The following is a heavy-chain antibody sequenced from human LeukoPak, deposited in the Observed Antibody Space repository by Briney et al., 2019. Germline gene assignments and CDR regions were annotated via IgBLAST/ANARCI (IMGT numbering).Heavy chain of an antibody. CDR1: GFTLSSHW. CDR3: ARVLMTTVTISTFDI. D-gene: IGHD4-17*01. J-gene: IGHJ3*02. V-gene: IGHV3-43*02. CDR2: ISGDGGST. Sequence: PGGSLRLSCAASGFTLSSHWMHWVRQAPGKGLEWVSLISGDGGSTSYADSVKGRFTISRDNSKNSLYLQINSLRTEDTAFYYCARVLMTTVTISTFDIWGQGTMVTVSS.